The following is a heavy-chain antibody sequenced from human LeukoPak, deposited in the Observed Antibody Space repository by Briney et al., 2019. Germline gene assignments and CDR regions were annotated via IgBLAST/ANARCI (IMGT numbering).Heavy chain of an antibody. CDR1: GCTFTSYD. D-gene: IGHD3-10*01. CDR3: ARRYADGSGSYSTTP. CDR2: MNPNSGNT. J-gene: IGHJ5*02. Sequence: ASVNVSCKASGCTFTSYDINWVRQATGQGLEWMGWMNPNSGNTGYAQKFQGRVTMTRNTSISTAYMELSSLRSEDTAVYYCARRYADGSGSYSTTPWGQGTLVTVSS. V-gene: IGHV1-8*01.